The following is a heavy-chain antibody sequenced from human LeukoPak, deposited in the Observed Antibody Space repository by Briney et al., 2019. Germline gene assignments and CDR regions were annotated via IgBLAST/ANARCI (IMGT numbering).Heavy chain of an antibody. CDR2: ICATGNT. CDR3: ARGRDVYRRFDS. J-gene: IGHJ4*02. CDR1: GPSISSYS. V-gene: IGHV4-4*09. D-gene: IGHD5-24*01. Sequence: SETLSLTCTVSGPSISSYSWSWVRQPPGKGLEWIGCICATGNTNDNPSLKSRVTISADTSKNQFSLRLSSVSAADTAVYYCARGRDVYRRFDSGGQGTLVTVSP.